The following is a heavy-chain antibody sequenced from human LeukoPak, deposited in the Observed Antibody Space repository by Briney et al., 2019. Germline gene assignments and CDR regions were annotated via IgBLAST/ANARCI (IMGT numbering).Heavy chain of an antibody. CDR2: ISSSGSYI. D-gene: IGHD3-9*01. CDR1: GFTFSSYS. J-gene: IGHJ1*01. CDR3: AITEVRAAPGLPAGYFQH. V-gene: IGHV3-21*01. Sequence: PGGSLRLSCAASGFTFSSYSMNWVRQAPGKGLEWVSSISSSGSYIYYADSVKGRFTISRDNAKNPLYLQMNSLRAEDTAVYYCAITEVRAAPGLPAGYFQHWGQGTLVTVSS.